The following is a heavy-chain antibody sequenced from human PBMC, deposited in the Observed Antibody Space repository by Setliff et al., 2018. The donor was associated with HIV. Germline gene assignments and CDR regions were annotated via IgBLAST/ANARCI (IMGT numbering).Heavy chain of an antibody. V-gene: IGHV4-59*11. CDR1: GGSISSHY. CDR2: IYYSGST. CDR3: ARDRGSSYYYYYYMDV. J-gene: IGHJ6*03. D-gene: IGHD6-6*01. Sequence: KTSETLSLTCTVSGGSISSHYWSWIRQPPGKGLEWIGYIYYSGSTNYNPSLKSRVTISVDTSKNQFSLKLSSVTAADTAVYYCARDRGSSYYYYYYMDVWGKGTTVTVSS.